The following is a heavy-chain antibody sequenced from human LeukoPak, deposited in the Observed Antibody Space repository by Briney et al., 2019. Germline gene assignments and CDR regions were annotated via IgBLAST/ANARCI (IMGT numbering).Heavy chain of an antibody. Sequence: PSETLSLTCTVSGGSISSYYWGWIRQPPGKGLEWIGYIYYSGSTNYNPSLKSRVTISVDTSKNQFSLKLSSVTAADTAVYYCARLFPSEWLETDYWGQGTLVTVSS. D-gene: IGHD6-19*01. CDR2: IYYSGST. V-gene: IGHV4-59*08. CDR1: GGSISSYY. J-gene: IGHJ4*02. CDR3: ARLFPSEWLETDY.